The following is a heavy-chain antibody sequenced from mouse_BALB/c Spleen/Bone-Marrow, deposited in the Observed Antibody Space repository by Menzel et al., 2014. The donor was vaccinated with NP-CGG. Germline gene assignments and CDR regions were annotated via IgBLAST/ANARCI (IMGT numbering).Heavy chain of an antibody. V-gene: IGHV14-3*02. Sequence: VQLQQPGAELVKPGASVKLSCTASGFNIKDIYMHWVKQRPEQGLEWIGRIDPANGNTKYDPKFQGKATITADTSSNTAYLQLSSLTSEDTAVYYCAPYYYGSSLFAYWGQGTLVTASA. CDR2: IDPANGNT. CDR1: GFNIKDIY. D-gene: IGHD1-1*01. J-gene: IGHJ3*01. CDR3: APYYYGSSLFAY.